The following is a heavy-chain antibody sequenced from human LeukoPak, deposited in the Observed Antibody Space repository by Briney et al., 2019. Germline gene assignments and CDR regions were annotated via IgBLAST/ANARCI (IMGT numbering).Heavy chain of an antibody. CDR3: ARLNQLERFDAFDI. CDR2: IYYIGST. J-gene: IGHJ3*02. Sequence: SETLSLTCTVSGGSISGYFWSWIRQSPGKGLEWNGYIYYIGSTKYNPSLKSRVTISVDTSKNQFSLKVKSVTAADTAVYYCARLNQLERFDAFDIWGQGTMVTVSS. CDR1: GGSISGYF. V-gene: IGHV4-59*08. D-gene: IGHD1-1*01.